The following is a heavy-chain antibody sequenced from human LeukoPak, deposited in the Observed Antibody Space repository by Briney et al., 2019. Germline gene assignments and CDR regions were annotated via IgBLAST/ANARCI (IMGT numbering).Heavy chain of an antibody. CDR1: GASISGGTYY. J-gene: IGHJ4*02. CDR3: ARRGGSGRAFDY. CDR2: IYYTGST. Sequence: PSETLSLTCSVSGASISGGTYYWGWIRQPPGKGLEWVGSIYYTGSTYDNPSLKSRVTISVDTSKNQFSLKLSSVTAADTAVYYCARRGGSGRAFDYWGQGTLVTVSS. V-gene: IGHV4-39*01. D-gene: IGHD1-26*01.